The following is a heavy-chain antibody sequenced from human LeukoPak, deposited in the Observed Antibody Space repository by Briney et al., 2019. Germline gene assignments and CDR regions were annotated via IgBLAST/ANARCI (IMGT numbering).Heavy chain of an antibody. J-gene: IGHJ4*02. D-gene: IGHD3-22*01. CDR1: GYTFTGYY. V-gene: IGHV1-2*02. CDR2: INPNSGGT. CDR3: ARDSYDSSGYYSLFDY. Sequence: ASVKVSCKASGYTFTGYYMHWVRQAPGQGLEWMGWINPNSGGTNYAQKFQGRVTMTRDTSISTAYMELSRLRSDDTAVYYCARDSYDSSGYYSLFDYWGQGTLVAVSS.